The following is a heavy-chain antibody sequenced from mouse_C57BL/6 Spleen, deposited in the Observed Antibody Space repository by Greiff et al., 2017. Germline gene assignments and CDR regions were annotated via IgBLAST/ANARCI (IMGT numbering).Heavy chain of an antibody. CDR1: GYTFTSYW. Sequence: QVQLKQSGAELAKPGASVKLSCKASGYTFTSYWMHWVKQRPGQGLEWIGYLNPSSGYTKYNQKFKDKATLTADKSSSTAYMQLSSLTYEDSAVYYCARGDYGYPYAMDYWGQGTSVTVSS. V-gene: IGHV1-7*01. D-gene: IGHD2-2*01. CDR2: LNPSSGYT. CDR3: ARGDYGYPYAMDY. J-gene: IGHJ4*01.